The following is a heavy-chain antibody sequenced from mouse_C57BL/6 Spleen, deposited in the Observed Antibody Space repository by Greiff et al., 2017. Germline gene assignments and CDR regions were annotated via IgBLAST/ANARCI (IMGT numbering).Heavy chain of an antibody. J-gene: IGHJ4*01. CDR1: GYTFTTYP. V-gene: IGHV1-47*01. D-gene: IGHD2-5*01. Sequence: VQLLQSGAELVQPGASVKMSCKASGYTFTTYPIEWMKQNHGKSLEWIGNFHPYNDDTKYNETFKGKATLTVEKSSSTVYLELSRLTYDDSAVYYCARRAYYSNYHYYAIDYWGQGTSVTVSA. CDR2: FHPYNDDT. CDR3: ARRAYYSNYHYYAIDY.